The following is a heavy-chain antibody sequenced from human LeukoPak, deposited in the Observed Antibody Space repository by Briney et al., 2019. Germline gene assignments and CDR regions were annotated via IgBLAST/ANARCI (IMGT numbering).Heavy chain of an antibody. CDR3: ARPVTEYSYGAYYFDY. CDR1: AFTFSGCA. D-gene: IGHD5-18*01. CDR2: ISYDGSNK. J-gene: IGHJ4*02. Sequence: GGSLRLSCAASAFTFSGCAMHWVRQAPGKGLEWVAVISYDGSNKYYADSVKGRFTISRDNSKNTLYLQMNSLRAGDTAVYYCARPVTEYSYGAYYFDYWGQGTLVTVSS. V-gene: IGHV3-30-3*01.